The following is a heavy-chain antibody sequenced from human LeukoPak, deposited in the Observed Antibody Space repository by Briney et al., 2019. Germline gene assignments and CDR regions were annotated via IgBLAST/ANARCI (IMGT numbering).Heavy chain of an antibody. CDR1: GGSFSGYY. CDR2: INHSGST. D-gene: IGHD3-3*01. J-gene: IGHJ4*02. CDR3: ARGHYDFWSGYHKPLHQFDY. Sequence: PSETLSLTCAVYGGSFSGYYWSWIRQPPGKGLEWIGEINHSGSTNYNPSLKSRVTISVDTSKNQFSLKLSSVTAADTAVYYCARGHYDFWSGYHKPLHQFDYWGQGTLVTVSS. V-gene: IGHV4-34*01.